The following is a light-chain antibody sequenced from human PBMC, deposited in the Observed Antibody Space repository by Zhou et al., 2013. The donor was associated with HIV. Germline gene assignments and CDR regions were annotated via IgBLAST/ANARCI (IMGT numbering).Light chain of an antibody. J-gene: IGKJ2*01. CDR3: QQAHSFPYT. CDR1: QSISSW. Sequence: DIQMTQSPSTLSASVGDRVTITCRASQSISSWLAWYQQKPGKAPKLLIYQASSLEPGVPSRFSGSGSGTVFTLTISSLQPDDFASYYCQQAHSFPYTFGQGTKVETK. CDR2: QAS. V-gene: IGKV1-5*03.